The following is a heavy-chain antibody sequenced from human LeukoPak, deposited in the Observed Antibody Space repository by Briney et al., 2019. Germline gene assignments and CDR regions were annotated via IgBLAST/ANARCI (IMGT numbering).Heavy chain of an antibody. CDR3: ARVRGYSGYDSWVRYFDY. Sequence: GGSLRLSCAASGFTFSSYSMNWVRQAPGKGLEWVSYISSSGSTIYYADSVKGRFTISRDNAKNSLYLQMNSLRAEDTAVYYCARVRGYSGYDSWVRYFDYWGQGTLVTVSS. J-gene: IGHJ4*02. CDR1: GFTFSSYS. D-gene: IGHD5-12*01. V-gene: IGHV3-48*01. CDR2: ISSSGSTI.